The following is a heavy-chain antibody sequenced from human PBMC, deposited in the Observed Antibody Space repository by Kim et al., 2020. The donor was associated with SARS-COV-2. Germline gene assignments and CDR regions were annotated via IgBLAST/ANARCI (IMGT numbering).Heavy chain of an antibody. Sequence: YQDPVKGRFTIPRDNSKNTLYLQMHSLRAEDTAVYYCARDYGFGELLSDYWGQGTLVTVSS. V-gene: IGHV3-33*01. CDR3: ARDYGFGELLSDY. J-gene: IGHJ4*02. D-gene: IGHD3-10*01.